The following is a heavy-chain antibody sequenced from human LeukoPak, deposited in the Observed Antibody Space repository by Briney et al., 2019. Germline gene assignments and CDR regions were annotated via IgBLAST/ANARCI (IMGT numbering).Heavy chain of an antibody. Sequence: ASVKVSCKASGYTFTGYYMHWVRQAPGQGLEWMGWINPNSGGTNYAQKFQGRVTMTRDTSISTAYMELSRLRSDDTAVYYCARSGITIFGVVIKGFDYWGQGTLVTVSS. J-gene: IGHJ4*02. D-gene: IGHD3-3*01. CDR3: ARSGITIFGVVIKGFDY. CDR2: INPNSGGT. V-gene: IGHV1-2*02. CDR1: GYTFTGYY.